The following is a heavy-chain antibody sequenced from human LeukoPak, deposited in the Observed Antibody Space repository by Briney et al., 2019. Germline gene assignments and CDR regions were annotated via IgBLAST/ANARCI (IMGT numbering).Heavy chain of an antibody. CDR3: AKIPRFYFNATGDFDL. CDR2: ISRSGRDT. J-gene: IGHJ4*02. Sequence: GGSLRRSWAAAGFTLSSYAMTWVRQAPGKGLEWVSTISRSGRDTYYADSVKGRFTLSRDTSKNSLYLQMNSLTAGDTAVYYCAKIPRFYFNATGDFDLWGQGTLVTVSS. CDR1: GFTLSSYA. V-gene: IGHV3-23*01. D-gene: IGHD2-15*01.